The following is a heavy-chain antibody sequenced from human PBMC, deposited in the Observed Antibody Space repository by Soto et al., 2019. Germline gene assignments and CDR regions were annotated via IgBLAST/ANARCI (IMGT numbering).Heavy chain of an antibody. D-gene: IGHD3-22*01. CDR3: AGGRIVVVGSRAYYGMDV. Sequence: SVKVSCKASGGTPSNSAISWVRQAPGQGLEWMGGIIPVFGLVKYAQNFQGRVTIIADESTNTAYMELSSLRPEDTAVYYCAGGRIVVVGSRAYYGMDVWGQGTTVTVSS. J-gene: IGHJ6*02. CDR1: GGTPSNSA. V-gene: IGHV1-69*13. CDR2: IIPVFGLV.